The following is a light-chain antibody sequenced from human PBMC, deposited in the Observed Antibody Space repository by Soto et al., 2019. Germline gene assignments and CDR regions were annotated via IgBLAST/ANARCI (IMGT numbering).Light chain of an antibody. V-gene: IGKV1-5*03. J-gene: IGKJ1*01. CDR3: HHYNSYPPWT. CDR1: QSINSW. CDR2: KAS. Sequence: DIQMTQSPSTLSASVGDRVTITCRASQSINSWLAWYQQEPGKAPKLLIYKASSLQSGVPSRFSGSGSGTEFTLTISSLQPDDFATYYCHHYNSYPPWTFGQGTKVEIK.